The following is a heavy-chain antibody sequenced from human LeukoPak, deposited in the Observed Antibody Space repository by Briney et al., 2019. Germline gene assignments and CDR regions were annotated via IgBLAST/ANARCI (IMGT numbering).Heavy chain of an antibody. Sequence: SETLSLTCTVSGGSISSYYWSWIRQPPRKGLEWIGYIYYSGSTNYNPSLKSRVTISVDTSKNQFSLKLSSVTAADTAVYYCARVGSRTTSYYYYYYMDVWGKGTTVTVSS. CDR3: ARVGSRTTSYYYYYYMDV. CDR1: GGSISSYY. V-gene: IGHV4-59*12. D-gene: IGHD4-17*01. J-gene: IGHJ6*03. CDR2: IYYSGST.